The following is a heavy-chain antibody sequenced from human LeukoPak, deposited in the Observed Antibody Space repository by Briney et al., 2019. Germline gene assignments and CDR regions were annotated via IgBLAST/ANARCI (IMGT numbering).Heavy chain of an antibody. V-gene: IGHV3-48*01. J-gene: IGHJ4*02. CDR1: GFTFSSYS. CDR2: ISSSSSTI. D-gene: IGHD6-6*01. CDR3: ARDPGAYSSSPIDY. Sequence: PGGSLRLSCSASGFTFSSYSINWVRQPPGKGLEWVSYISSSSSTIYYADSVKGRFTISRDNAKNSLYLQMNSLRAEDTAVYYCARDPGAYSSSPIDYWGQGTLVTVSS.